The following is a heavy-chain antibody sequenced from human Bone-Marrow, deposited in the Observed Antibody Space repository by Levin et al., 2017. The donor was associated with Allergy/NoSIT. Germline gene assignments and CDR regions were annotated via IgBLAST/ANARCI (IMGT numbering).Heavy chain of an antibody. V-gene: IGHV3-30*18. CDR3: AKERLRAAAEIDY. J-gene: IGHJ4*02. D-gene: IGHD6-13*01. CDR2: ISFDGTNE. Sequence: SCAASGFSFSNRFSNYGMHWVRQAPGKGLEWVAFISFDGTNENYADSVRGRFTISRDNFNNALFLQINTLRPDDTAVYYCAKERLRAAAEIDYWGQGTLVTVSS. CDR1: GFSFSNRFSNYG.